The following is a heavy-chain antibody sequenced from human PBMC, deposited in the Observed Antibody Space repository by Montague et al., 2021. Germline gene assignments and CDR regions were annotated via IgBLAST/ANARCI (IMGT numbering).Heavy chain of an antibody. CDR1: GLIFSHSW. CDR2: VNPDGSQV. Sequence: SLRLSCAASGLIFSHSWMAWVRLPPGKGLEWVAGVNPDGSQVGYVESVKGRFTISKDNAKNSLSLQMNSLRGDDTALYYCARNPAYGALDYWGQGTRVTVSS. V-gene: IGHV3-7*03. CDR3: ARNPAYGALDY. J-gene: IGHJ4*02. D-gene: IGHD4/OR15-4a*01.